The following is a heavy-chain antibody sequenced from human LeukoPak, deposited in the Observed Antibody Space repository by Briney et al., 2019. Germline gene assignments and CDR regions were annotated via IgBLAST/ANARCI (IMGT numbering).Heavy chain of an antibody. V-gene: IGHV1-2*02. CDR3: ARAWPGGNSMIYYYYGMDV. CDR1: GYTFTGYY. J-gene: IGHJ6*02. D-gene: IGHD4-23*01. CDR2: INPNSGGT. Sequence: ASVKVSCKASGYTFTGYYMHWVRQAPGQGLEWMGWINPNSGGTNYAQKFQGRVTMTRDTSISTAYMELSRLRSDDTAVYYCARAWPGGNSMIYYYYGMDVWGQGTTVTVSS.